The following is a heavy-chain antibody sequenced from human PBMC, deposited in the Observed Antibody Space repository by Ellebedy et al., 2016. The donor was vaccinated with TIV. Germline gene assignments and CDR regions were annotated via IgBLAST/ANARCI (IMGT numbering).Heavy chain of an antibody. CDR1: GFSFSNFW. J-gene: IGHJ5*02. D-gene: IGHD3-3*01. Sequence: PGGSLRLSCAAWGFSFSNFWMSWVRQAPGKGLEWVAHIKTDGSETHYVDSVKGRFTISRENAKNALFLQMDGLRVDDSAVYYCVGFGVFNLWGQGAPVTVSS. CDR2: IKTDGSET. CDR3: VGFGVFNL. V-gene: IGHV3-7*01.